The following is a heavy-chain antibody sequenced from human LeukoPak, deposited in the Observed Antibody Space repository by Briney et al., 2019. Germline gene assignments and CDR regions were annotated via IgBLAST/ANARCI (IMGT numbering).Heavy chain of an antibody. V-gene: IGHV3-21*01. Sequence: NPGGSLRLSCAASGFTFSSYSMNWVRQAPGKALEWVSSISSSSSYIYYADSVKGRFTISRDNAKNSLYLQMNSLRAEDTAVYYCARDLRDSSSWYWYYYYMDVWGKGTTVTVSS. CDR2: ISSSSSYI. CDR3: ARDLRDSSSWYWYYYYMDV. CDR1: GFTFSSYS. J-gene: IGHJ6*03. D-gene: IGHD6-13*01.